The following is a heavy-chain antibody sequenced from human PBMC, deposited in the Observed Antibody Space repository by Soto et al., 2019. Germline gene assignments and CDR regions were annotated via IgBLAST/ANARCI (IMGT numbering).Heavy chain of an antibody. V-gene: IGHV4-59*01. CDR2: IYYSGST. D-gene: IGHD2-15*01. J-gene: IGHJ5*02. Sequence: PSETLSLTCTVSGGSISSYYWSWIRQPPGKGLEWIGYIYYSGSTNYNPSLKSRVTISVDTSKNQFSLKLSSVTAADTAVYYCARTHPIVVVVAATPFWFDPWGQGTLVTVSS. CDR3: ARTHPIVVVVAATPFWFDP. CDR1: GGSISSYY.